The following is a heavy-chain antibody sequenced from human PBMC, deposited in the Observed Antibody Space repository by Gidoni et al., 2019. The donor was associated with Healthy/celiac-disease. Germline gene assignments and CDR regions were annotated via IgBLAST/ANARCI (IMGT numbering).Heavy chain of an antibody. Sequence: EVQLVESGGGLVKPGGSLRLSCAASGFTFSSYSMNWVRQAPGKGLEWVSSISSSSSYIYYADSVKGRFTISRDNAKNSLYLQMNSLRAEDTAVYYCASRAPGYSSSPMGYWGQGTLVTVSS. D-gene: IGHD6-6*01. CDR2: ISSSSSYI. CDR3: ASRAPGYSSSPMGY. J-gene: IGHJ4*02. CDR1: GFTFSSYS. V-gene: IGHV3-21*01.